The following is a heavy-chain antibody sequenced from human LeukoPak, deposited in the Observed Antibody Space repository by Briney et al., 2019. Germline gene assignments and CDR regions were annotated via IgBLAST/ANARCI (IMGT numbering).Heavy chain of an antibody. Sequence: GGSLRLSCAASGFTFSSYAMSWVRQAPGKGLEWVSDISGSGGSTYYADSVKGRFTIPRDNSKNTLYLQMNSLRAEDTAVYYCAKGASGSYHTPYDYWGQGTLVTVSS. CDR3: AKGASGSYHTPYDY. CDR1: GFTFSSYA. V-gene: IGHV3-23*01. CDR2: ISGSGGST. J-gene: IGHJ4*02. D-gene: IGHD1-26*01.